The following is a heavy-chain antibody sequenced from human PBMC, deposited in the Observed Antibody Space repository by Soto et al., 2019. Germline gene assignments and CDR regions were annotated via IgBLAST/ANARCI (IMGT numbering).Heavy chain of an antibody. CDR1: GFTFSSYG. Sequence: QVQLVESGGGVVQPGRSLRLSCAASGFTFSSYGMHWVRQAPGKGLEWVAVISYDGSNKYYADSVKGRFTISRDNSKNTLYLQMNSLRAEDTAVYCCAHVSPDAFDIWGQGTMVTVSS. CDR3: AHVSPDAFDI. CDR2: ISYDGSNK. J-gene: IGHJ3*02. V-gene: IGHV3-30*03.